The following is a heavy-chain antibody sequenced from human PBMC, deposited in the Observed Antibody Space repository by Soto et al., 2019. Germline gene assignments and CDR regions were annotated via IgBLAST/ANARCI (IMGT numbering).Heavy chain of an antibody. CDR1: GFTFSMYW. CDR3: TRGPRPSSVGTGAF. J-gene: IGHJ4*02. D-gene: IGHD3-10*01. CDR2: ISDDGSRA. V-gene: IGHV3-74*01. Sequence: GVSLRLSCTASGFTFSMYWMHWVRQVPGKGPEWVSRISDDGSRADYADSVKGRFTISRDNAKNTLYLEMHVLRADDTAVYYCTRGPRPSSVGTGAFWGQGTPVTVSS.